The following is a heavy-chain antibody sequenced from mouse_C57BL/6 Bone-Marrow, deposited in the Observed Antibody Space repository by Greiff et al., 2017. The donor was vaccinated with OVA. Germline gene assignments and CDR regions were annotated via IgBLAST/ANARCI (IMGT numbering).Heavy chain of an antibody. CDR2: IDPENGDT. V-gene: IGHV14-4*01. Sequence: VQLKQSGAELVRPGASVKLSCTASGFNIKDDYMHWVKQRPEQGLEWIGWIDPENGDTEYASKFQGKATITADTSSNTAYLQLSSLTSEDTAVYYCTTRLLPWYFDVWGTGTTVTVSS. CDR1: GFNIKDDY. D-gene: IGHD2-3*01. J-gene: IGHJ1*03. CDR3: TTRLLPWYFDV.